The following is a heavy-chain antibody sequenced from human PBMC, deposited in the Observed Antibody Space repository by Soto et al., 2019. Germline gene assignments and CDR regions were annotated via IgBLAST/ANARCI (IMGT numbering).Heavy chain of an antibody. Sequence: QVQLVESGGGVVQPGRSLRLSCAASGFTFSSYGMHWVRQAPGKGLEWVAVIWYDGSNKYYADSVKGRFTISRDNSKNTLYLQMNSLRAEDTAVYYCARDRGIVLVPAAMERDQNRTVDGMDVW. J-gene: IGHJ6*01. CDR3: ARDRGIVLVPAAMERDQNRTVDGMDV. V-gene: IGHV3-33*01. CDR1: GFTFSSYG. CDR2: IWYDGSNK. D-gene: IGHD2-2*01.